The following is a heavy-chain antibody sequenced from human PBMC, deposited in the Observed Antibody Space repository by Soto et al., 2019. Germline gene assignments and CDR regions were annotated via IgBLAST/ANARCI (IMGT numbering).Heavy chain of an antibody. J-gene: IGHJ4*02. V-gene: IGHV1-18*01. CDR2: ITGSTGDT. Sequence: ASVKVSCKASGFTFTNSGISWVRQAPGQGFEWMGWITGSTGDTNYAQKFQDRLAMTTDTSADTAYMELRSLRGDDTAVYYCARDKVGTAADFWGQGTLVTVSS. D-gene: IGHD2-15*01. CDR1: GFTFTNSG. CDR3: ARDKVGTAADF.